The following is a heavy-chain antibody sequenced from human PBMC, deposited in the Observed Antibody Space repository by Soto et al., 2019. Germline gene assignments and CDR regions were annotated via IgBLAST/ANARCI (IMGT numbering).Heavy chain of an antibody. CDR3: ARDLLDYDSSDLDAFDI. Sequence: SETLSLTXTVSGGSISSYYWSWIRQPAGKGLEWIGRIYTSGSTNYNLSLKSRVTMSVDTSKNQFSLKLSSVTAADTAVYYCARDLLDYDSSDLDAFDIWGQGTMVTVSS. J-gene: IGHJ3*02. CDR2: IYTSGST. V-gene: IGHV4-4*07. D-gene: IGHD3-22*01. CDR1: GGSISSYY.